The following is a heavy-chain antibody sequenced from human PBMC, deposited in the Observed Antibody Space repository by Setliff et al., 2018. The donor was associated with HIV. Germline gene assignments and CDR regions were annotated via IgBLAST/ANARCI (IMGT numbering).Heavy chain of an antibody. J-gene: IGHJ3*02. CDR2: ISSSSSYI. Sequence: GGSLRLSCAASGFTFSNYVMNWVRQAPGKGLEWVSSISSSSSYIYYADSVKGRFTISRDNAKNSLYLQMNSLRTEDMALYYCARDFSGLLHDQIDAFNIWGQGTMVTVSS. D-gene: IGHD3-10*01. V-gene: IGHV3-21*04. CDR1: GFTFSNYV. CDR3: ARDFSGLLHDQIDAFNI.